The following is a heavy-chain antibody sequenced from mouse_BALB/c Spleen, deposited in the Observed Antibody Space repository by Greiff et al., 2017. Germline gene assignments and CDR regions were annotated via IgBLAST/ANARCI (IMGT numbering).Heavy chain of an antibody. CDR2: IYPGDGDT. D-gene: IGHD2-4*01. CDR1: GYTFTSYW. Sequence: QVQLQQSGAELARPGASVKLSCKASGYTFTSYWMQWVKQRPGQGLEWIGAIYPGDGDTRYTQKFKGKATLTADKSSSTAYMQLSSLASEDSAVYYCARSIYYDYGAMDYWGQGTSVTVSS. CDR3: ARSIYYDYGAMDY. V-gene: IGHV1-87*01. J-gene: IGHJ4*01.